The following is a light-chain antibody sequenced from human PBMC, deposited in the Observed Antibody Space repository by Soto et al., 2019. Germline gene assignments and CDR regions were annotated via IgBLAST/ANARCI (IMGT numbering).Light chain of an antibody. CDR1: SGHSSYA. J-gene: IGLJ1*01. Sequence: QAVVTQSPSASASLGASVKLTCTLSSGHSSYAIAWHQQQPEKGPRYLMKLTSDGSHSKGDGIPDRFSGSSSGAERYLTISSLQSEDEADYFCQTWGSGIHYVFGTGTKVTVL. V-gene: IGLV4-69*01. CDR3: QTWGSGIHYV. CDR2: LTSDGSH.